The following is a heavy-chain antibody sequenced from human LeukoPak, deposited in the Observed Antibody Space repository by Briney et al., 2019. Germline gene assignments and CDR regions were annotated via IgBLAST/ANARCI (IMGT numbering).Heavy chain of an antibody. CDR3: AKGNWGERLDWYFDL. V-gene: IGHV3-13*04. J-gene: IGHJ2*01. CDR1: GFTFSSYD. Sequence: GGSLRLSCAASGFTFSSYDMHWVRQATGKGLEWVSAIGTAGDTYYPGSVKGRFTISRENAKNSLYLQMNSLRAEDTAVYYCAKGNWGERLDWYFDLWGRGTLVTVSS. D-gene: IGHD1-26*01. CDR2: IGTAGDT.